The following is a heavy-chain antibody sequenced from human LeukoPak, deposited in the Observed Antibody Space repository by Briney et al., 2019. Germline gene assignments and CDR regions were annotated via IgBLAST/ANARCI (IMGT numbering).Heavy chain of an antibody. CDR3: AREDRRRYWFDP. Sequence: GGSLRLSCAASGFTFSSYGMHWVRQAPGKGLEWVAVIWYDGSNKYYADSVKGRFTISRDNSKNTLYLQMNSLRAEDTAVYYCAREDRRRYWFDPWGQGTLVTVSS. CDR2: IWYDGSNK. CDR1: GFTFSSYG. J-gene: IGHJ5*02. V-gene: IGHV3-33*08.